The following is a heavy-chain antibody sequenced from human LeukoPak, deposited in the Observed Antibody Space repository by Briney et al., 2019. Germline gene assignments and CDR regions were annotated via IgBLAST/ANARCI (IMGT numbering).Heavy chain of an antibody. CDR3: AREHGSGTFDY. D-gene: IGHD3-10*01. J-gene: IGHJ4*02. Sequence: ASAKVSCKASGYTFTSYYMHWVRQAPGQGLEWMGIINPSGGSTSYAQKFQGRVTMTRDTSTSTVYMELSSLRSEDTAVYYCAREHGSGTFDYWGQGTLVTVSS. V-gene: IGHV1-46*01. CDR1: GYTFTSYY. CDR2: INPSGGST.